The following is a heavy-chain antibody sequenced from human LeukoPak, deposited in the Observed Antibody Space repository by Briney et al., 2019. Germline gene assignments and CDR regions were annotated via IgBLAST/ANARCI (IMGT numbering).Heavy chain of an antibody. CDR2: ISAYNGNT. J-gene: IGHJ4*02. CDR1: GYTFTSYG. Sequence: ASVTVSCKASGYTFTSYGISWVRQAPGQGLEWMGWISAYNGNTNYAQKLQGRVTMTTDTSTSTAYMELRSLRSDDTAVYYCARVGGDCSSTSCYPDYWGQGTLVTVSS. V-gene: IGHV1-18*01. D-gene: IGHD2-2*01. CDR3: ARVGGDCSSTSCYPDY.